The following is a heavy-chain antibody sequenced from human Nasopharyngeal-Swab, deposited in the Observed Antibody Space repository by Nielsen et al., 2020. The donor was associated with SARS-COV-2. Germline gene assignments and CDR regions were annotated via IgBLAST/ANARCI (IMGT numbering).Heavy chain of an antibody. CDR2: INPSGGST. CDR1: GYTFTSYY. V-gene: IGHV1-46*01. Sequence: ASVKVSCKASGYTFTSYYMHWVRQAPGQGLEWMGIINPSGGSTSYAQKFQGRVTMTRDTSTSTVYMELSSLRSEDTAVYYCARETQDYYYYYYGMDVWGQGTTVTVSS. J-gene: IGHJ6*02. CDR3: ARETQDYYYYYYGMDV.